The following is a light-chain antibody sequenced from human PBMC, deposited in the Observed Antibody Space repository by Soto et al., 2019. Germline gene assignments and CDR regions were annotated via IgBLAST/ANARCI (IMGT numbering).Light chain of an antibody. J-gene: IGLJ1*01. CDR2: DVT. Sequence: QSALTQPRSVSGSPGQSVTISCTGTSSDVGRYNYVSWYQQHPGKAPKLIIYDVTKRPSGVPDRFSGSKSGNTASLTISGLQAEDEADYYCCSYAGSYTYVFGTGTKLTVL. CDR3: CSYAGSYTYV. V-gene: IGLV2-11*01. CDR1: SSDVGRYNY.